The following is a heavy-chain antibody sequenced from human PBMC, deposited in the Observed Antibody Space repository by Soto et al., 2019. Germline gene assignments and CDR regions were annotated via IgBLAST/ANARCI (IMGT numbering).Heavy chain of an antibody. D-gene: IGHD1-26*01. Sequence: PVGSLRLSGAASGFTFSGSAMHWVRQASGKGLEWVGRIRSKANSYATAYAASVKGRFTISRDDSKNTAYLQMNSLKTEDTAVYYCTRLGVGATADYWGQGTLVTVSS. V-gene: IGHV3-73*01. J-gene: IGHJ4*02. CDR1: GFTFSGSA. CDR2: IRSKANSYAT. CDR3: TRLGVGATADY.